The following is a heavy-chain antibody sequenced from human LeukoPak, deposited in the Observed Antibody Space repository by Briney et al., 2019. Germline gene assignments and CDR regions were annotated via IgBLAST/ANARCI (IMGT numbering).Heavy chain of an antibody. V-gene: IGHV4-59*01. D-gene: IGHD6-13*01. CDR1: GGSISRYY. CDR3: ARGLRLSAAGTNFDS. Sequence: SETLSLTCTVSGGSISRYYWSWIRQPPVRGLEWIGYIDYSGSCNSNPSLKSRVTISLDTSNNQFSLKLSSVTAADTAVYYCARGLRLSAAGTNFDSWGQGTLVTVSS. J-gene: IGHJ4*02. CDR2: IDYSGSC.